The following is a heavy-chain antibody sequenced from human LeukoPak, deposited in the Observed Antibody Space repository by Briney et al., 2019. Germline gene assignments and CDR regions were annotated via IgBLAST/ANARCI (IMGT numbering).Heavy chain of an antibody. CDR3: AREAVSSTYCGGDCSFE. V-gene: IGHV3-21*01. CDR2: ISSSSSYI. CDR1: GFTFSSYS. J-gene: IGHJ4*02. Sequence: GGSLRLSCAASGFTFSSYSMNWVRQAPGKGLEWVSSISSSSSYIYYADSVKGRFTISRDNAKNSLYLEINSLRAEDTAVYYCAREAVSSTYCGGDCSFEWGQGTLVTVSS. D-gene: IGHD2-21*02.